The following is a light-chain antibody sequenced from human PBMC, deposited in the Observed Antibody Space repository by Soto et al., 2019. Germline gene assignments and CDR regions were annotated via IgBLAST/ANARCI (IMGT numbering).Light chain of an antibody. CDR3: QQYGSSPPIT. Sequence: DIQMTQSPSSLSASVGDRVTISFRASQGISNYLAWYQQKPGTVPKLLISAASTLQTGVPSRFSGGGSGTDFTLTISRLGPEDFAVYYCQQYGSSPPITFGQGTRLEIK. CDR2: AAS. J-gene: IGKJ5*01. CDR1: QGISNY. V-gene: IGKV1-27*01.